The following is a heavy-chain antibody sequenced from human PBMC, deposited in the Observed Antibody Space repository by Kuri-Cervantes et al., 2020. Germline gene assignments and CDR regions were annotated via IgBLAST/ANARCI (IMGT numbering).Heavy chain of an antibody. J-gene: IGHJ6*02. CDR2: IYSGGST. CDR1: GFTVSSNY. CDR3: ARGDSSSWFDYYYYGMDV. Sequence: ETLSLTCAASGFTVSSNYMSWVRQAPGKGLEWVSVIYSGGSTYYADSVKGRFTISRDNSKNTLYLQMNSLRAEDTAVYYCARGDSSSWFDYYYYGMDVWGQGTTVTVSS. D-gene: IGHD6-13*01. V-gene: IGHV3-53*05.